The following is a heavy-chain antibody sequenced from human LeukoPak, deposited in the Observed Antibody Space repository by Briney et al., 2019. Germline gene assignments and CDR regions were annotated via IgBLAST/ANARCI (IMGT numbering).Heavy chain of an antibody. J-gene: IGHJ4*02. CDR1: GGSISSGGYS. Sequence: SQTLSLTCAVSGGSISSGGYSWSWIRQPPGKGLEWIGYIYHSGSTYYNPSLKSRVTISVDRSKNQFSLKLSSVTAADTAVYYCARGGDYGDTYFDYWGQGTLVTVSS. D-gene: IGHD4-17*01. CDR3: ARGGDYGDTYFDY. V-gene: IGHV4-30-2*01. CDR2: IYHSGST.